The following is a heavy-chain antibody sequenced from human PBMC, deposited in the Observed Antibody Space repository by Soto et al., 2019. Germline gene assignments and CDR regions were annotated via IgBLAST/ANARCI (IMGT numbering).Heavy chain of an antibody. V-gene: IGHV4-39*01. J-gene: IGHJ5*02. D-gene: IGHD6-13*01. Sequence: SETRSLTCTVSGGSISSSSYYWGWIRQPPGKGLEWIGSIYYSGSTYYNPSLKSRVTISVDTSKNQFSLKLSSVTAADTAVYYCARLGSSWYTRWFDPWGQGTLVTVSS. CDR3: ARLGSSWYTRWFDP. CDR1: GGSISSSSYY. CDR2: IYYSGST.